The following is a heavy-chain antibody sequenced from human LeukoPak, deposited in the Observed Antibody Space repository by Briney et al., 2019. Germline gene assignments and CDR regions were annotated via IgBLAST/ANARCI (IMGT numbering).Heavy chain of an antibody. CDR2: ISGSGDST. J-gene: IGHJ4*02. V-gene: IGHV3-23*01. Sequence: PGESLTLTCVASGFTLRSYVLNWIRQTPGKGLEWIASISGSGDSTFYADSVKGRFSISRDNSKNTLYLQVNGLRTEDTAVYYCAKDRLLNCRGDCYIFDYWGQGTVVTVSS. D-gene: IGHD2-21*02. CDR1: GFTLRSYV. CDR3: AKDRLLNCRGDCYIFDY.